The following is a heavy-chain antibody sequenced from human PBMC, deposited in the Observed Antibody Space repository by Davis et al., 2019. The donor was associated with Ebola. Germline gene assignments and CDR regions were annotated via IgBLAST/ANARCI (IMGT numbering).Heavy chain of an antibody. V-gene: IGHV4-59*08. D-gene: IGHD6-13*01. CDR1: AGSIRSYY. CDR3: ARRGTSSWYAGWFDP. J-gene: IGHJ5*02. CDR2: IYYSGST. Sequence: SETLSLTSAVSAGSIRSYYWSWIRQPPGKGLEWIGSIYYSGSTNYTPSLKSRVTISVDTSKNQFSLKLSSVTAADTAMYYCARRGTSSWYAGWFDPWGQGTLVTVSS.